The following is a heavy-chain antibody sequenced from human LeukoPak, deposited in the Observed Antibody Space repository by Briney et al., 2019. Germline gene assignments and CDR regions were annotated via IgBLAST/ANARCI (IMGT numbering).Heavy chain of an antibody. CDR2: IYYSGST. CDR3: ARGAPQLALSPTIFYRGYYYYYMDV. V-gene: IGHV4-39*07. Sequence: PSETLSLTCTVSGGSISSSSYYWGWIRQPPGKGLEWIGSIYYSGSTYYNPSLKSRVTISVDTSKNQFSLKLSSVTAADTAVYYCARGAPQLALSPTIFYRGYYYYYMDVWGKGTTVTVSS. J-gene: IGHJ6*03. CDR1: GGSISSSSYY. D-gene: IGHD6-6*01.